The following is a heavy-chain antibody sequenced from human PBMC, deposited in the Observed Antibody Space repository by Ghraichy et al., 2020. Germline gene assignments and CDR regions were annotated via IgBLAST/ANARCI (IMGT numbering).Heavy chain of an antibody. V-gene: IGHV1-18*01. CDR1: EHTSELQA. CDR3: ARDRHYDFWSGYYYYYGMDV. CDR2: ISAYNGNT. J-gene: IGHJ6*02. Sequence: ASVKVSARSAEHTSELQARDWVSYAAVCLQKKMGWISAYNGNTNYAQKLQGRVTMTTDTSTSTAYMELRSLRSDDTAVYYCARDRHYDFWSGYYYYYGMDVWGQGSTVTVS. D-gene: IGHD3-3*01.